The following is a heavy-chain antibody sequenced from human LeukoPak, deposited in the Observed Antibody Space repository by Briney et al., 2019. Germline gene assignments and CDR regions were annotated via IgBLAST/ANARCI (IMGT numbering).Heavy chain of an antibody. V-gene: IGHV4-39*07. CDR2: IHYSGST. D-gene: IGHD3-22*01. Sequence: SETLSLTCTVSGGSISSSSYYWGWIRQSPGKGLEWIGSIHYSGSTYYNPSLKSRVTISVDTSKNQFSLKLSSVTAADTAVYYCATNVGGPWLSIGYWGQGTLVTVSS. CDR3: ATNVGGPWLSIGY. CDR1: GGSISSSSYY. J-gene: IGHJ4*02.